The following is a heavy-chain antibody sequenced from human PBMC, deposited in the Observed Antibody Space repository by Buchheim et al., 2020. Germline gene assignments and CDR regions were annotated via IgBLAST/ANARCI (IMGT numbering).Heavy chain of an antibody. CDR3: ARDVEKYSSGWATSFLDY. V-gene: IGHV3-30-3*01. J-gene: IGHJ4*02. CDR1: GFTFSTYT. Sequence: QVQLVEFGGGVVQPGRSLRLSCAASGFTFSTYTFHWVRQAPGKGLEWVSLISYDGSNKYSTDSVKGRFTISRDNSRNTLYLEMNSLRAEDTAVYFCARDVEKYSSGWATSFLDYWGQGTL. CDR2: ISYDGSNK. D-gene: IGHD6-19*01.